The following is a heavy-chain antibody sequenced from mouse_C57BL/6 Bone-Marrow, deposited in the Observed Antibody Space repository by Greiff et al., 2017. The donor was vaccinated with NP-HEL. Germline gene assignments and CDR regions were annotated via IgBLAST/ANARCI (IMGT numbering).Heavy chain of an antibody. V-gene: IGHV1-55*01. CDR2: IYPGSGST. Sequence: QVQLQQPGAELVKPGASVKMSCKASGYTFTSYWITWVKQRPGQGLEWIGDIYPGSGSTNYNEKFKSKATLTVDTSSSTAYMQLSSLTSEDSAVYYCARDRGQLRVRGCAYWGQGTLVTVSA. D-gene: IGHD3-2*02. J-gene: IGHJ3*01. CDR3: ARDRGQLRVRGCAY. CDR1: GYTFTSYW.